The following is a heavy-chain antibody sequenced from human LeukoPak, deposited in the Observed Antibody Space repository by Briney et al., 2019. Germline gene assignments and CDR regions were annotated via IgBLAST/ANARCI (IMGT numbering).Heavy chain of an antibody. Sequence: GGSLRLSCAASGFTFSSYEMNWVRQAPGKGLEWVSYISSSGSTIYYADSVKGRFTISRDNAKNSLYLQMNSLRAEDTAVYYCARAGITIFGVAANDYWGQGTLVTVSS. J-gene: IGHJ4*02. V-gene: IGHV3-48*03. CDR3: ARAGITIFGVAANDY. CDR2: ISSSGSTI. D-gene: IGHD3-3*01. CDR1: GFTFSSYE.